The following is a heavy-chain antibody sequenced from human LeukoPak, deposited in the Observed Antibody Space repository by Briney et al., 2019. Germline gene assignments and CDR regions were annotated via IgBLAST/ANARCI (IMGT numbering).Heavy chain of an antibody. CDR2: INHDGTSA. CDR3: AKGSSITMIVVVITLDY. V-gene: IGHV3-74*01. J-gene: IGHJ4*02. CDR1: GFTFTTFW. Sequence: PGGSLRLSCATSGFTFTTFWMHWVRQAPGKGLVWVSRINHDGTSANYADSVKGRFTISRDNSKNTLYLQMNSLRAEDTAVYYCAKGSSITMIVVVITLDYWGQGTLVTVSS. D-gene: IGHD3-22*01.